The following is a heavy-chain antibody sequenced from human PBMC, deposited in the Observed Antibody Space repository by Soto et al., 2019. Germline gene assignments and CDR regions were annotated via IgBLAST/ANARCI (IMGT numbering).Heavy chain of an antibody. J-gene: IGHJ5*02. CDR1: SGSISSTIYS. CDR3: ARQCRGVTCHWFVP. CDR2: IFYSGST. D-gene: IGHD2-15*01. Sequence: SETLSLTCTVSSGSISSTIYSWDWIRQPPGKGLEWIGSIFYSGSTYYNPSLESRVTISVDTSKNQFSLTLTSVTAADTAVYYCARQCRGVTCHWFVPWGQGTLVTVSS. V-gene: IGHV4-39*01.